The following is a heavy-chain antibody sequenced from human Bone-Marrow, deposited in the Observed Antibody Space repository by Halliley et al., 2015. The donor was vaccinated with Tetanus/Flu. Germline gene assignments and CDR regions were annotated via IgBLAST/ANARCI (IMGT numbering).Heavy chain of an antibody. CDR3: AKTDYYDDSGAYYFAF. J-gene: IGHJ4*02. V-gene: IGHV3-53*01. D-gene: IGHD3-22*01. CDR2: IFGGGTT. Sequence: VIFGGGTTYYADSGKGRFPISRDNSKNTLYLEMNSLRAEDTASYYCAKTDYYDDSGAYYFAFWGQGTLVTVSS.